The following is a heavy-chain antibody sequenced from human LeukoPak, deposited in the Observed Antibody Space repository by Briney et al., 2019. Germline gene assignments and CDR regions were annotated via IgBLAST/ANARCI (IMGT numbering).Heavy chain of an antibody. D-gene: IGHD6-19*01. Sequence: PSETLSLTCAVYGGSFSGYYWSWIRQPPGKGLECIGEINHSGSTNYNPSLKSRVTISVDTSKNQFSLKLSSVTAADTAVYYCARGGRSSGFRHWGQGTLVTVSS. CDR1: GGSFSGYY. CDR3: ARGGRSSGFRH. CDR2: INHSGST. J-gene: IGHJ4*02. V-gene: IGHV4-34*01.